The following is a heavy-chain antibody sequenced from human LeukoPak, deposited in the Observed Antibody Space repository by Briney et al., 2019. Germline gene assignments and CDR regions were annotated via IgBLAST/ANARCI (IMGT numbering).Heavy chain of an antibody. CDR1: GYTFTCYY. CDR3: XRGYCSGGSCYSVY. J-gene: IGHJ4*02. CDR2: IKANSGGT. Sequence: ASVKVSFKSSGYTFTCYYLHGVRQAPGQGLEWMGRIKANSGGTNYAQKFQGRVTLNRERHIREHSVDASELPYGDTAVYYFXRGYCSGGSCYSVYWGQGTLVTVSS. V-gene: IGHV1-2*06. D-gene: IGHD2-15*01.